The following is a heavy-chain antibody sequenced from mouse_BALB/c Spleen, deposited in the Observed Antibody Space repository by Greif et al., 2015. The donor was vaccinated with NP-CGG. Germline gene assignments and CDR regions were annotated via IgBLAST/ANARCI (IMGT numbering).Heavy chain of an antibody. J-gene: IGHJ2*01. CDR2: IAPGSGST. CDR1: GYTFTSYW. V-gene: IGHV1S41*01. D-gene: IGHD2-4*01. Sequence: DLVKPGASVKLSCKASGYTFTSYWINWIKQRPGQGLEWIGRIAPGSGSTYYNEMFKGKATLTVDTSSSTAYIQLSSLSSEDSAVYFCAIDYDYFDYWGQGTTLTVSS. CDR3: AIDYDYFDY.